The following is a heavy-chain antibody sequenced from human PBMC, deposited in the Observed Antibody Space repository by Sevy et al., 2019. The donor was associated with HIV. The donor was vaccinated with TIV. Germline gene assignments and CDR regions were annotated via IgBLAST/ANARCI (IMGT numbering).Heavy chain of an antibody. CDR1: GFNFNLYS. J-gene: IGHJ4*02. D-gene: IGHD2-8*01. Sequence: GGSLRLSCVASGFNFNLYSMSWVRQAPGKGLEWVSTISFGCGRINHADSVQGRFTMSRDDSKKTIYLEMNSLRAEDTAVYYCARVGCTRPHDHWGQGTLVTVSS. CDR2: ISFGCGRI. CDR3: ARVGCTRPHDH. V-gene: IGHV3-23*01.